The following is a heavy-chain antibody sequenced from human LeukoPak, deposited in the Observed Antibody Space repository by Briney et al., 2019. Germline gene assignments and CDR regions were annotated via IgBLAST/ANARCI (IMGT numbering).Heavy chain of an antibody. CDR1: EFRFSSYS. D-gene: IGHD1-26*01. J-gene: IGHJ4*02. CDR3: ARRSSGNFYTLFDY. Sequence: GGSLRLSCAASEFRFSSYSMNWVRQAPGKGLEWVSSITSSSTYIYYADSMKGRFTISRDNTKNSLYLQMDSLRAQDTAVYYFARRSSGNFYTLFDYRGQGTLVTVSS. V-gene: IGHV3-21*03. CDR2: ITSSSTYI.